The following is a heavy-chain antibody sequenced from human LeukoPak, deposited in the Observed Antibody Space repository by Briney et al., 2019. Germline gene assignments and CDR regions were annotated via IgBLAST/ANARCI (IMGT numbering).Heavy chain of an antibody. CDR1: GGSISSYY. D-gene: IGHD6-19*01. Sequence: SETLSLTCTVSGGSISSYYRSWIRQPPGKGLEWIGYIYYSGSTNYNPSLKSRVTISVDTSKNQFSLKLSSVTAADTAVYYCARDRIAVAGDNWFDPWGQGTLVTVSS. V-gene: IGHV4-59*01. CDR3: ARDRIAVAGDNWFDP. J-gene: IGHJ5*02. CDR2: IYYSGST.